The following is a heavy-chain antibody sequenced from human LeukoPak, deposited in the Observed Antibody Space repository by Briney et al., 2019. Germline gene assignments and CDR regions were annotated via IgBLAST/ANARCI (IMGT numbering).Heavy chain of an antibody. V-gene: IGHV3-23*01. CDR3: AKGRRDGYHTPWFGY. J-gene: IGHJ4*02. CDR1: GFTFSSHA. Sequence: GGSLRLSCAASGFTFSSHAMNWVRQAPGKGLEWVSTISDSGGTTYYADSVMGRFTISRDNSKNTLYLQINSLRAEDTAVYYCAKGRRDGYHTPWFGYWGQGTLVTVSS. CDR2: ISDSGGTT. D-gene: IGHD5-24*01.